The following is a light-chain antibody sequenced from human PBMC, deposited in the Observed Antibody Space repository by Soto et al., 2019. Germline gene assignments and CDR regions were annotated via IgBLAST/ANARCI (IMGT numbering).Light chain of an antibody. CDR3: SSYAGSNDYVV. Sequence: QSALTQPPSASGSPGQSVTISCTGTSSDVGGYNYVSWYQQHPGKAPKLMIYEVTKRPSGVPDRFSGSKSGSTASLTVYGLQAEDEADYYCSSYAGSNDYVVFGGRTKLTVL. J-gene: IGLJ2*01. CDR2: EVT. CDR1: SSDVGGYNY. V-gene: IGLV2-8*01.